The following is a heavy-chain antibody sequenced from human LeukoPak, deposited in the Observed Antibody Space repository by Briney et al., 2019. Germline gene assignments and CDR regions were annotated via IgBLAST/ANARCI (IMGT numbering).Heavy chain of an antibody. Sequence: GASVKVSFKSSGGTFSSYAISWVRQAPGQGLEWMGGIIPIFGTANYAQKFQGRVTITADESTSKAYMELSSLRSEDTAVYYCARGGNSYGAGNWFDPWGQGTLVTVSS. CDR2: IIPIFGTA. CDR3: ARGGNSYGAGNWFDP. J-gene: IGHJ5*02. CDR1: GGTFSSYA. D-gene: IGHD5-18*01. V-gene: IGHV1-69*13.